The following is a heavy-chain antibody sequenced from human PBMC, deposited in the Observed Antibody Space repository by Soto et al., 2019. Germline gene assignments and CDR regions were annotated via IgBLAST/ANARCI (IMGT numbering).Heavy chain of an antibody. D-gene: IGHD6-19*01. CDR2: IYSGGST. J-gene: IGHJ4*02. Sequence: GGSLRLSCAASGFTVSSNYMSWVRQAPGKGLEWVSVIYSGGSTYYADSVKGRFTISRDDSKNTLYLQMNSLRAEDTAVYYCARVAVAGTIIGYWGQGTLVTVSS. CDR1: GFTVSSNY. CDR3: ARVAVAGTIIGY. V-gene: IGHV3-66*01.